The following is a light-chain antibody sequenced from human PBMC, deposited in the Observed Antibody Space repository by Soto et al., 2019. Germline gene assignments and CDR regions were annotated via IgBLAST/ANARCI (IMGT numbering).Light chain of an antibody. V-gene: IGKV3-20*01. CDR3: QQYSSLRT. CDR2: GGS. Sequence: MVLKHSPGTLSLSPGERATLSCRASQSVSSSYLARYQQKPGQAPRLLIYGGSSRATGIPVRFSGSGSETDFTLTITRLEPEDFAMYYCQQYSSLRTFGQGSKV. CDR1: QSVSSSY. J-gene: IGKJ1*01.